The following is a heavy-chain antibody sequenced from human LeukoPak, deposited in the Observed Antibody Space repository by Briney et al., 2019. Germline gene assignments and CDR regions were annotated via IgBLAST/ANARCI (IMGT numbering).Heavy chain of an antibody. J-gene: IGHJ4*02. V-gene: IGHV1-2*04. CDR2: IDPNSGGT. Sequence: ASVKVSCKASGYTFTGYYMHWVRQAPGQGLEWMGWIDPNSGGTNYAQKFQGWVTMTRDTSISTAYMELSRLRSDDTAVYYCASSGSSWYVFDYWGQGTLVTVSS. D-gene: IGHD6-13*01. CDR1: GYTFTGYY. CDR3: ASSGSSWYVFDY.